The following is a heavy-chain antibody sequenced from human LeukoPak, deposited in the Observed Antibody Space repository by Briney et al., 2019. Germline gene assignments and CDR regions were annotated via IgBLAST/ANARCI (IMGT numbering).Heavy chain of an antibody. V-gene: IGHV3-7*01. Sequence: GASLRLSCVTSGFSFSTSWMNWVSQAPGKGRGWVVNIIEDGSVKNYADSVKGLFTISRDNAKNSLYLEINCLRAEDTAVYYCARQWGWFTSGWWLDTLDVWGQGSMVIVSS. D-gene: IGHD6-19*01. CDR3: ARQWGWFTSGWWLDTLDV. CDR1: GFSFSTSW. CDR2: IIEDGSVK. J-gene: IGHJ3*01.